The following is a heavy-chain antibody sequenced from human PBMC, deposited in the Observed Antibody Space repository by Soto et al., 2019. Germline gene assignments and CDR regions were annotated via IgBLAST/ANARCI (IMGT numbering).Heavy chain of an antibody. D-gene: IGHD2-15*01. CDR2: IYYSGST. CDR1: GGSISSYY. J-gene: IGHJ3*02. V-gene: IGHV4-59*08. CDR3: ARHASYYCSGGSFYSGAFDI. Sequence: SETLSLTCTVSGGSISSYYWSWIRQPPGKGLEWIGYIYYSGSTNYNPSLKSRVTISVDTSKNQFSLKLSSVTAADTAVYYCARHASYYCSGGSFYSGAFDIGGQGRMVTVS.